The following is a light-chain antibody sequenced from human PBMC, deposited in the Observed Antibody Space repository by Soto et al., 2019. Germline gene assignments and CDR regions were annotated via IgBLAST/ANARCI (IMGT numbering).Light chain of an antibody. Sequence: DIQMTQSPSTLSASVGDRVTITCRASQSLNSWLAWYQHKPGKAPKLLIHKASILASGVPSRFSGSDSGAEFTLTISSLQPDDFATYYCRHYIGYSGMFGQGTKVDIK. CDR3: RHYIGYSGM. J-gene: IGKJ1*01. V-gene: IGKV1-5*03. CDR2: KAS. CDR1: QSLNSW.